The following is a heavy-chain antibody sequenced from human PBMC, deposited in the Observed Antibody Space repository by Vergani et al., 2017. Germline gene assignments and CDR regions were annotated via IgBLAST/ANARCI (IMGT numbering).Heavy chain of an antibody. V-gene: IGHV2-70*04. CDR1: GFSLSTSGMR. Sequence: QVTLKESGPALVKPTQTLTLTCTFSGFSLSTSGMRVSWIRQPPGKALEWLARIEWDDDTFYSTSLKTRLTISKDTSKNQVVLTMTNMDPVDTATYYCARSSNWGSTGFDYWGQGTLVTVSS. J-gene: IGHJ4*02. D-gene: IGHD7-27*01. CDR3: ARSSNWGSTGFDY. CDR2: IEWDDDT.